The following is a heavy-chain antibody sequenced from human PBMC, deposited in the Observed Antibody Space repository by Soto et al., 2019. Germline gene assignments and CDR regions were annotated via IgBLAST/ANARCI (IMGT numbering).Heavy chain of an antibody. CDR3: ARGWVLAAGFAY. V-gene: IGHV4-30-4*01. J-gene: IGHJ4*02. D-gene: IGHD2-15*01. CDR1: VVSISSGDYY. Sequence: SETLSLTCTFSVVSISSGDYYCSWMRQPPWKGLEWIGYIYYSGSTYYNPSLKSRVTISVDTSKNQFSLKLSSVTAADTAVYYCARGWVLAAGFAYGGQGTQVTVS. CDR2: IYYSGST.